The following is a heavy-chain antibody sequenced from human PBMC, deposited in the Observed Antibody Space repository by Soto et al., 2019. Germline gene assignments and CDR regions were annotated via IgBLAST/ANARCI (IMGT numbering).Heavy chain of an antibody. Sequence: PGESLKISCKGSGYSFTSYWISWVRQMPGKGLEWMGRIDPSDSYTNYSPSFQGHVTISADKSISTAYLQWSSLKASDTAMYYCSRLGKSGWRTVIYYYYGMDVWGQGTTVTVSS. J-gene: IGHJ6*02. CDR2: IDPSDSYT. D-gene: IGHD6-19*01. V-gene: IGHV5-10-1*01. CDR3: SRLGKSGWRTVIYYYYGMDV. CDR1: GYSFTSYW.